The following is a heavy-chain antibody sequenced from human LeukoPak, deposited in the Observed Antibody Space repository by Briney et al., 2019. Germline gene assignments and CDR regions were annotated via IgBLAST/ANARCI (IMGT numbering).Heavy chain of an antibody. CDR2: MSYNGQVT. CDR3: AKLQLERRELLPNFDS. Sequence: GGSLRLSCAASGFTFSSYCMHWVRQAPGKGLEWVAVMSYNGQVTYYADSVKGRFTISRDNSQNMLYLQMNSLRVDDTSVYYCAKLQLERRELLPNFDSWGQGTLVTVSS. J-gene: IGHJ4*02. D-gene: IGHD1-1*01. CDR1: GFTFSSYC. V-gene: IGHV3-30*18.